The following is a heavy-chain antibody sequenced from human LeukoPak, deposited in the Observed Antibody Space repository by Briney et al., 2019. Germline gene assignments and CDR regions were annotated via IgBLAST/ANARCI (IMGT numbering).Heavy chain of an antibody. J-gene: IGHJ4*02. D-gene: IGHD5-24*01. Sequence: GGSLRLSCAASGFTFSSYAMSWARQAPGKGLEWVTFIRYDGSDKYYADSVKGRFTISRDNSKDTLFLQMNTLRPEDTAVYYCAKDSNGYIDYYFDFWGQGTLVTVSS. V-gene: IGHV3-30*02. CDR3: AKDSNGYIDYYFDF. CDR1: GFTFSSYA. CDR2: IRYDGSDK.